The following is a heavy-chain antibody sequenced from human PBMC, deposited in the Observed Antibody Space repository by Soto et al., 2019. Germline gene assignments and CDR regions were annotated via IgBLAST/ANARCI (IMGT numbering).Heavy chain of an antibody. D-gene: IGHD1-1*01. V-gene: IGHV3-30-3*01. Sequence: QVQLVESGGGVLQPGRSLRLSCAASGFTFSSYAMHWVRQAPGKGLEWVAVISYDGSNKYYADSVKGRFTISRDNSKNALYLQMNGLRAEDTAVYDCARDRNWNDSGIVRVGEYYFYYWGQGTLVTVSS. J-gene: IGHJ4*02. CDR3: ARDRNWNDSGIVRVGEYYFYY. CDR2: ISYDGSNK. CDR1: GFTFSSYA.